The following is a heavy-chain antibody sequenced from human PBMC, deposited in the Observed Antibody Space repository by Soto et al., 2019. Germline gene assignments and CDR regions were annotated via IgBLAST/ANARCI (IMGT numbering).Heavy chain of an antibody. CDR1: GGSISSYY. J-gene: IGHJ5*02. CDR2: IYYSGST. D-gene: IGHD4-17*01. Sequence: SETLSLTCTVSGGSISSYYWSWIRQPPGKGLEWIGYIYYSGSTNYNPSLKSRVTISVDTSKNQFSLKLSSVTAADTAVYYCAREESDYAYNWFDPWGQGTLVTVSS. V-gene: IGHV4-59*01. CDR3: AREESDYAYNWFDP.